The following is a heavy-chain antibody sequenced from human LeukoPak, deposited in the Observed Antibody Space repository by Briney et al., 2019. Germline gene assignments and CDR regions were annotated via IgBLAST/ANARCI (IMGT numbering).Heavy chain of an antibody. J-gene: IGHJ5*02. CDR2: IYYSGST. Sequence: PSETLSLTCTVSGGSISSSSYYWGWIRQPPGKGLEWIGSIYYSGSTYYNPSLKSRVTISVDTSKNQFSLKLSSVTAADTAVYYCARGIQRITIFGVVILLRPRDNWFDPWGQGTLVTVSS. V-gene: IGHV4-39*07. CDR3: ARGIQRITIFGVVILLRPRDNWFDP. D-gene: IGHD3-3*01. CDR1: GGSISSSSYY.